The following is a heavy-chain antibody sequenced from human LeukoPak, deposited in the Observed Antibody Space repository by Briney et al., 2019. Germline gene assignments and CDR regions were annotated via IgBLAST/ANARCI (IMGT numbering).Heavy chain of an antibody. J-gene: IGHJ4*02. CDR1: GDTFTDYY. D-gene: IGHD6-13*01. V-gene: IGHV1-2*02. CDR2: INPANGAT. CDR3: AMELLVPIPLKAFHY. Sequence: ASVEVSCKASGDTFTDYYIHWVRQAPGQGLEWVCGINPANGATHFAQKFRGRVTVTRDTAISTGYVELSGLTSDDTAVYYCAMELLVPIPLKAFHYWGQGTLVTVSS.